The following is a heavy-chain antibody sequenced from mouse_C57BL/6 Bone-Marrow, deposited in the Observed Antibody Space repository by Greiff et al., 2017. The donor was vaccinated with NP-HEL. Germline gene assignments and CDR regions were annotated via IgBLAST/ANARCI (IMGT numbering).Heavy chain of an antibody. V-gene: IGHV5-4*01. CDR1: GFTFSSYA. J-gene: IGHJ1*03. CDR3: ARLGQGYFDV. Sequence: EVQGVESGGGLVKPGGSLKLSCAASGFTFSSYAMSWVRQTPEKRLEWVATISDGGSYTYYPDNVKGRFTISRDNAKNNLYLQMSHLKSEDTAMYYCARLGQGYFDVWGTGTTVTVSS. CDR2: ISDGGSYT. D-gene: IGHD3-3*01.